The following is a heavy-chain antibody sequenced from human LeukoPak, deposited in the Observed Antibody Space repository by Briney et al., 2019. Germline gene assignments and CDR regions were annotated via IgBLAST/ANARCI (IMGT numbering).Heavy chain of an antibody. Sequence: AGGSLRLSCAASGLTFSSFAMSWVRPAPGKGLEWVSGITGSGYNTYYTDSVKGRFTISRDNSQNTLYLQMNSLRAEDTAVYYCAKARGSSTSLFFDYWGQGTLVTVSS. V-gene: IGHV3-23*01. CDR2: ITGSGYNT. CDR1: GLTFSSFA. D-gene: IGHD2-2*01. J-gene: IGHJ4*02. CDR3: AKARGSSTSLFFDY.